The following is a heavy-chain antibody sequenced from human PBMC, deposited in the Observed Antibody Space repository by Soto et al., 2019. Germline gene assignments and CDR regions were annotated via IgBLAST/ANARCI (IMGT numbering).Heavy chain of an antibody. D-gene: IGHD6-6*01. V-gene: IGHV5-51*01. CDR3: ASPEYTQDVWYHTYDI. Sequence: GAFQKISCKGFGYTFTAYLIGWVRQMPGKGLEWMGVINPSDSDVKYSPPFEGQVTISADKSINTAFLQWRSLKASDTAMYYCASPEYTQDVWYHTYDIWGQGTMVTVSS. CDR1: GYTFTAYL. CDR2: INPSDSDV. J-gene: IGHJ3*02.